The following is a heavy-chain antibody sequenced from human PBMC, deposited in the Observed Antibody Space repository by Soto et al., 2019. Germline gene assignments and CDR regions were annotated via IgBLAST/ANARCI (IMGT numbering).Heavy chain of an antibody. CDR3: AKRRSQGAAAKSFDF. CDR1: GFTFTNPA. V-gene: IGHV3-23*01. D-gene: IGHD2-2*01. J-gene: IGHJ4*02. Sequence: GGSLRLSCAASGFTFTNPAISWVPKAPGKGLEWVSSISASGGLIYYAASVKGRFNMSRDNSNNTLYLQMSSLRAEDTAVYYCAKRRSQGAAAKSFDFWGQGTLVTVSS. CDR2: ISASGGLI.